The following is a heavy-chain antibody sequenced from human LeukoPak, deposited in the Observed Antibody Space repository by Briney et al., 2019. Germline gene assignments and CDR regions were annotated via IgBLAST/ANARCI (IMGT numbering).Heavy chain of an antibody. CDR2: IYYSGSI. CDR1: GGSISSYY. CDR3: AGSITIFGVVDY. V-gene: IGHV4-59*01. Sequence: PSETLSLTCTFSGGSISSYYWSWIRQPPGKGLEWIGYIYYSGSINYNPSLKSRVTISVDTSKNQFSLKLSSVTAADTAVYYCAGSITIFGVVDYWGQGTLVTVSS. D-gene: IGHD3-3*01. J-gene: IGHJ4*02.